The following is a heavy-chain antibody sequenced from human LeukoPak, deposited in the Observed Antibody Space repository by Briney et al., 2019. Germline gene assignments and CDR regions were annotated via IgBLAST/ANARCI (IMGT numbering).Heavy chain of an antibody. D-gene: IGHD3-22*01. CDR3: AREWGLESSGYYYAY. J-gene: IGHJ4*02. CDR2: ITPIFGTA. V-gene: IGHV1-69*13. CDR1: GGTFSRFT. Sequence: ASVKVSCKASGGTFSRFTISWVRQAPGQGFEWMGGITPIFGTASFAQKFQGRVSITADESTSTAFMELSSLRSEDTAVYYCAREWGLESSGYYYAYWGQGTLVTVSS.